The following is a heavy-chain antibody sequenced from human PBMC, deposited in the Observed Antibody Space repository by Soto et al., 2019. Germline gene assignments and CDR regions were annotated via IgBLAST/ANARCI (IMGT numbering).Heavy chain of an antibody. CDR2: ISYDGSNK. Sequence: PGGSLRLSCAASGFTFSSYGMHWVRQAPGKGLEWVAVISYDGSNKYYTDSVKGRFTISRVSSNSTLYLHLNSLRPEDTAVYYCARAWSSGFVVVIASTPDYWGQGTLVTVSS. J-gene: IGHJ4*02. CDR3: ARAWSSGFVVVIASTPDY. V-gene: IGHV3-30*03. D-gene: IGHD2-15*01. CDR1: GFTFSSYG.